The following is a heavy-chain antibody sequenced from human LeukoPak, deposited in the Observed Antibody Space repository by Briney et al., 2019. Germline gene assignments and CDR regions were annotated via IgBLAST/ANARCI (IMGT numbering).Heavy chain of an antibody. Sequence: GGSLRLSCAASGFTVSSNYMSWVRQAPGKGLEWVSVIHSGGSTYYADSVKGRFTISRDNSKNTLYLQMNSLRAEDTAVYYCAKDPGGTMATPDYWGQGTLVTVSS. D-gene: IGHD1-1*01. J-gene: IGHJ4*02. CDR3: AKDPGGTMATPDY. CDR1: GFTVSSNY. CDR2: IHSGGST. V-gene: IGHV3-53*01.